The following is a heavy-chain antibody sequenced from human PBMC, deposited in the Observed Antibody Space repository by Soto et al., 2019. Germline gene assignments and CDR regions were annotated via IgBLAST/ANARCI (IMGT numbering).Heavy chain of an antibody. CDR3: ARAPSWYNFDY. J-gene: IGHJ4*02. CDR1: GGTFGNSA. Sequence: GASVKVSCKASGGTFGNSAISWVRQAPGQGLEWMGGIIPIFPTPDYAQKFQGRVTITTDKSASTAYMELRSLRSEDTAVYYCARAPSWYNFDYWGQGTLVTVSS. V-gene: IGHV1-69*05. D-gene: IGHD6-13*01. CDR2: IIPIFPTP.